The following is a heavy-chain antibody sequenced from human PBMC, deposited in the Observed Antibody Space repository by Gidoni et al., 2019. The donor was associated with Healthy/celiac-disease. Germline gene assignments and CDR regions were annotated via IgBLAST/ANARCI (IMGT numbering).Heavy chain of an antibody. J-gene: IGHJ4*02. CDR1: GYTFTSYA. D-gene: IGHD6-6*01. V-gene: IGHV1-3*02. CDR3: ARGNRSSLDY. Sequence: QVKLVQSGAEVQMHGASVKVSCNASGYTFTSYAMHWVRQAPGQRLEWIGWSNAGNGNTKYSQGFQGRVTITRDTSESTAYMELSSLRSEDMAVYYCARGNRSSLDYWGQGTLVTVSS. CDR2: SNAGNGNT.